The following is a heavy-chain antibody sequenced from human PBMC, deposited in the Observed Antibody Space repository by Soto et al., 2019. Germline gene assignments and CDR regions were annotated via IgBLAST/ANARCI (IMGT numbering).Heavy chain of an antibody. J-gene: IGHJ5*02. CDR3: AKGGSAALIAPSGRDNWFDP. CDR1: GFAFDDYV. CDR2: ITWNGGTI. Sequence: GGSLRLSCAASGFAFDDYVMHWVRQPPGRGLEWVSGITWNGGTIRYVNSVKGRFTISRDNAENSLYLQMNSLRPEDTAVYYCAKGGSAALIAPSGRDNWFDPWGQGTQVTVSS. D-gene: IGHD6-13*01. V-gene: IGHV3-9*01.